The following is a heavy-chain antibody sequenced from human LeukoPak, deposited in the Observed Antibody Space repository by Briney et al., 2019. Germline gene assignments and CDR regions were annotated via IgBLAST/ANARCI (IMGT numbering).Heavy chain of an antibody. J-gene: IGHJ4*02. CDR3: AKGGGYYDSRLDY. V-gene: IGHV3-48*03. Sequence: GGSLRLSCAASGFTFSSYEMNWVRQAPGKGLEWVSYISSSGSTIYYADSVKGRFTISRDNSKNTLYLQMKSLRAEDTAVYYCAKGGGYYDSRLDYWGQGTLVTVSS. CDR1: GFTFSSYE. D-gene: IGHD3-22*01. CDR2: ISSSGSTI.